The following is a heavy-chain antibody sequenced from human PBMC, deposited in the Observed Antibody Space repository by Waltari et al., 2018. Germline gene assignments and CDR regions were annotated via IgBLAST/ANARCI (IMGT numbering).Heavy chain of an antibody. CDR2: TRNKANSYTT. V-gene: IGHV3-72*01. CDR3: TRIARSYYFDS. D-gene: IGHD1-26*01. J-gene: IGHJ4*02. CDR1: GFTFSDHY. Sequence: EVQLVESGVGLVQPGGSLRLSCAASGFTFSDHYMDWVRQAPGKGLEWVGRTRNKANSYTTEYAASVKGRFTISRDDSKNSLYLQMNSLKTEDTAVYYCTRIARSYYFDSWGQGTLVTVSS.